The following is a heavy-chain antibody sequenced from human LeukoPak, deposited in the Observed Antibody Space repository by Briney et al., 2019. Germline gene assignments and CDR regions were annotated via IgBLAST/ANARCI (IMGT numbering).Heavy chain of an antibody. CDR3: SAGVGRTDFDY. Sequence: PGGSLRLSCTVSGFTFSDHYMEWVRQAPGKGLEWVGRIKSKADLGTRDFAAPVKGRFTISRDDSKNTLYLQMNSLKIEDTAVYYCSAGVGRTDFDYWGQGTLVTVSS. V-gene: IGHV3-15*07. J-gene: IGHJ4*02. CDR1: GFTFSDHY. CDR2: IKSKADLGTR. D-gene: IGHD1/OR15-1a*01.